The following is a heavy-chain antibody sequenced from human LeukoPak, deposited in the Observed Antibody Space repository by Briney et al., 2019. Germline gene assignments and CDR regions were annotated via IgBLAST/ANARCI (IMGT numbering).Heavy chain of an antibody. CDR2: LNGDGDYT. D-gene: IGHD6-25*01. V-gene: IGHV3-74*01. Sequence: GGSLRLSCAVSGFTFSSYWMYWVRQAPGKGLVWVSRLNGDGDYTNYEDSVKGRFTISRDNAKNTLFLQMNSLRAEDTAVYYCARETGITAPFVMDVWGQGTTVTVSS. CDR1: GFTFSSYW. CDR3: ARETGITAPFVMDV. J-gene: IGHJ6*02.